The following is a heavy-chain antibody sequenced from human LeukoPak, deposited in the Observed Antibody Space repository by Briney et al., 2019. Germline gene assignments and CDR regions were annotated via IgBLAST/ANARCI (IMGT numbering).Heavy chain of an antibody. CDR2: ISGSGGST. J-gene: IGHJ4*02. CDR3: AKANPVWDYYDSSGYYKYFDY. V-gene: IGHV3-23*01. Sequence: GGSLRLSCAASGFTFSSYAMSWVRQAPGKGLEWVSAISGSGGSTYYADSVKGRFTISRDNSKNTLYLQMNSLRAEVTAVYYCAKANPVWDYYDSSGYYKYFDYWGQGTLVTVS. D-gene: IGHD3-22*01. CDR1: GFTFSSYA.